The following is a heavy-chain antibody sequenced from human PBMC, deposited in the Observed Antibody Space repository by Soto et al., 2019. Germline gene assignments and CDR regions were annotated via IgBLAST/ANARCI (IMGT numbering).Heavy chain of an antibody. D-gene: IGHD6-19*01. V-gene: IGHV1-58*01. J-gene: IGHJ6*02. CDR3: AAPDHDGGWYYYYYGMDV. CDR2: IVVGSGNT. CDR1: GFTFTSSA. Sequence: SVKVSCKASGFTFTSSAVQWVRQARGQRLEWIGWIVVGSGNTNYAQKFQERVTITRDMSTSTAYMELSSLRYEDTAVYYCAAPDHDGGWYYYYYGMDVWGQGTTVTVSS.